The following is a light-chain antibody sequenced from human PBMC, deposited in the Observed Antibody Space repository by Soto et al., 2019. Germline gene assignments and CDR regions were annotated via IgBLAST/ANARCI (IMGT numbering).Light chain of an antibody. J-gene: IGKJ1*01. Sequence: DIQMTQSPSSLSASVGDRVTITCRASQSISSYLNWYQQKPGKAPKLLIYAASSLHSGVPSRFSGSGSGTDFTLTSSSLQPEDFATYYCQQSYSTPPNTFGQGTKVEIK. V-gene: IGKV1-39*01. CDR2: AAS. CDR1: QSISSY. CDR3: QQSYSTPPNT.